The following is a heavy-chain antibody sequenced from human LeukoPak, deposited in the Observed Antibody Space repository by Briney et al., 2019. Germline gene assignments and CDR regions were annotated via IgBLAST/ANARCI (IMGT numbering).Heavy chain of an antibody. D-gene: IGHD4-17*01. CDR2: IYSGGNT. CDR3: ARRAGEYSHPYDY. CDR1: GFTVSSNS. J-gene: IGHJ4*02. Sequence: GGSLRLSCTVSGFTVSSNSMSWVRQAPGKGLEWVSFIYSGGNTLHSDSVKGRFTISRDNSKNTLYLQMNSLRAEDTAVYYCARRAGEYSHPYDYWGQGTLVTVSS. V-gene: IGHV3-53*01.